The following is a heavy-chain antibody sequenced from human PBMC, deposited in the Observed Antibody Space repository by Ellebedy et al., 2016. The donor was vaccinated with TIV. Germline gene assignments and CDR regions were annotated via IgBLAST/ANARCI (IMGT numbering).Heavy chain of an antibody. Sequence: PGGSLRLSCAASGFTFSTYGMHWVRQAPGKGLEWVAVIWYDGGNKYYADSVKGRFTISRDNSEKTLHLQMNSLRVEDTAVYYCARGAQTLIPDYWGQGTLVIVSS. J-gene: IGHJ4*02. CDR2: IWYDGGNK. CDR1: GFTFSTYG. CDR3: ARGAQTLIPDY. V-gene: IGHV3-33*01.